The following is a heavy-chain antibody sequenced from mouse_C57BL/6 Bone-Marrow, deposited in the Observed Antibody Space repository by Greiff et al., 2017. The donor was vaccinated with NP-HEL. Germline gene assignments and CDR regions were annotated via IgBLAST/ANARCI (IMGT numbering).Heavy chain of an antibody. CDR3: ARELDSSGLYFDY. D-gene: IGHD3-2*02. Sequence: EVKLMESEGGLVQPGSSMKLSCTASGFTFSDYYMAWVRQVPEKGLEWVANINYDGSSTYYLDSLKSRFIISRDNAKNILYLQMSSLKSEDTATYYCARELDSSGLYFDYWGQGTTLTVSS. CDR1: GFTFSDYY. V-gene: IGHV5-16*01. J-gene: IGHJ2*01. CDR2: INYDGSST.